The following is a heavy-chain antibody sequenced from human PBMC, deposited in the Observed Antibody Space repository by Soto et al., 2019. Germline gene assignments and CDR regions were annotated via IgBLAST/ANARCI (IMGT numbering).Heavy chain of an antibody. V-gene: IGHV1-69*01. D-gene: IGHD2-15*01. CDR1: GGTFSSHA. J-gene: IGHJ4*02. CDR3: AIEVGEGDSPAVLLD. Sequence: SLPVSCKASGGTFSSHAINWVRQAPGQGLEWMGGVISLFGTANYAHNFKGRVTITADQSTSTAYMELNSLRSDDTAVYYCAIEVGEGDSPAVLLDCGQRNMVT. CDR2: VISLFGTA.